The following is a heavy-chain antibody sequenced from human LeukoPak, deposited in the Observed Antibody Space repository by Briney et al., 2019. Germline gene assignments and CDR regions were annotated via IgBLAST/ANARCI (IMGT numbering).Heavy chain of an antibody. CDR3: ARLNMLRGIVDS. D-gene: IGHD3-10*01. CDR2: IGSNINYI. V-gene: IGHV3-21*01. J-gene: IGHJ4*02. CDR1: EFDFSTYT. Sequence: PGESLKISCAASEFDFSTYTMTWVRQAPGKGLEWVSSIGSNINYIYYADSVKGRFTIFRDNAKTSLYLQMNSLRAENTAVYYCARLNMLRGIVDSWGQGTLVSVSS.